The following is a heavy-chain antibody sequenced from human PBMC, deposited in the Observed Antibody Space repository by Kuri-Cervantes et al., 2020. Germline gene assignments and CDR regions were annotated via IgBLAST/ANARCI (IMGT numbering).Heavy chain of an antibody. CDR3: ARAKVTMVRGVIRYFDY. J-gene: IGHJ4*02. Sequence: GSLRLSCTVSGYSISSGYYWGWIRQPPGKGLEWIGSIYHSGSTYYNPSLKSRVTISVDTSKNQFSLKLSSVTAADTAVYYCARAKVTMVRGVIRYFDYWGQGTLVTVSS. V-gene: IGHV4-38-2*02. CDR1: GYSISSGYY. D-gene: IGHD3-10*01. CDR2: IYHSGST.